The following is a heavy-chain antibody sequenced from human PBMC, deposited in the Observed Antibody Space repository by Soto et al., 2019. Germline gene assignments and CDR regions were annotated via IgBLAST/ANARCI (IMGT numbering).Heavy chain of an antibody. CDR3: ARIAVAGTGEYYYMDV. V-gene: IGHV4-39*01. J-gene: IGHJ6*03. CDR2: IYYSGST. CDR1: GGSVSSSSYY. Sequence: SETLSLTCTVSGGSVSSSSYYWGWVRQPPGKGLEWIGYIYYSGSTYYNPSLKSRVTISVDTSKNQFSLKLISVTAADTAVYYCARIAVAGTGEYYYMDVWGKGTTVTVSS. D-gene: IGHD6-19*01.